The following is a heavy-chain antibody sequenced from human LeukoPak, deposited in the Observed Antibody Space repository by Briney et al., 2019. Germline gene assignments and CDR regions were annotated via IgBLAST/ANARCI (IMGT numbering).Heavy chain of an antibody. J-gene: IGHJ1*01. V-gene: IGHV3-23*01. CDR3: GKDPNGDYLGVFQFQR. CDR1: GFTLSDYG. CDR2: ITGSRGRT. D-gene: IGHD4-17*01. Sequence: PGGSLRLYCAASGFTLSDYGMVWVRQAPGKWLEWVSAITGSRGRTYYADSVKGRFTISRDNSKNILYLQMNNLRGEDTAVYYCGKDPNGDYLGVFQFQRWGQGTLVTVSS.